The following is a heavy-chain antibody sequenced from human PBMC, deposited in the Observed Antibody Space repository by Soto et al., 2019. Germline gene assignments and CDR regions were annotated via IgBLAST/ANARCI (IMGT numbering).Heavy chain of an antibody. Sequence: SETLSLTCAVSGVSISSSNWLSWVRQPPGKGLEWIGEIYHSGSTNYNPSLKSRVTISVDKSKNQFSLKLSSVTAADTAVYYCARENSTIFGVVTHNWFDPWGQGTLVTVSS. CDR1: GVSISSSNW. V-gene: IGHV4-4*02. D-gene: IGHD3-3*01. J-gene: IGHJ5*02. CDR2: IYHSGST. CDR3: ARENSTIFGVVTHNWFDP.